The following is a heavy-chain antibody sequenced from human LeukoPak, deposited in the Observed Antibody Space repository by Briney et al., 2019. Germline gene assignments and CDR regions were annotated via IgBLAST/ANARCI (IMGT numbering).Heavy chain of an antibody. CDR2: IYYSGST. D-gene: IGHD3-10*01. CDR3: ARLYYYGLPSDY. CDR1: GGSISSSSYY. J-gene: IGHJ4*02. Sequence: SETLSLTCTVSGGSISSSSYYWGWIRQPPGKGLEWIGSIYYSGSTYYNPSLKSRVTISVDTSKNQFSLKLSSVTAADTAVYYCARLYYYGLPSDYWGQGTLVTVSS. V-gene: IGHV4-39*01.